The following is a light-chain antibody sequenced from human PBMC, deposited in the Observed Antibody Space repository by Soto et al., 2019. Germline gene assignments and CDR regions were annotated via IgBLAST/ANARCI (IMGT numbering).Light chain of an antibody. CDR3: SSYAGSNNFV. Sequence: QSALTQPPSASGSPGQSVTISCSGTSSEVGGYDYVSWHQQHPGKAPKLMNYEVNKRPSGVPDRLSGSKSGNTASLIVSGLQAEDEADYYCSSYAGSNNFVFGTGTKVTVL. V-gene: IGLV2-8*01. CDR1: SSEVGGYDY. J-gene: IGLJ1*01. CDR2: EVN.